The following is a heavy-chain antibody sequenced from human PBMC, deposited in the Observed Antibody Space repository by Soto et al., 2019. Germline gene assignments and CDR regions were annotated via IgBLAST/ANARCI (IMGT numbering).Heavy chain of an antibody. CDR2: IYYSGST. D-gene: IGHD3-10*01. CDR3: ARCKLWFGGNWLDP. V-gene: IGHV4-30-4*01. Sequence: PSETLSLTCTVSGGSISSGYYYWSWIRQPPGKGLEWIGYIYYSGSTYYNPSLKSRVTISVDTSKNQFSLKLSSVTAADTAVYYCARCKLWFGGNWLDPWGQGTLVTVSS. CDR1: GGSISSGYYY. J-gene: IGHJ5*02.